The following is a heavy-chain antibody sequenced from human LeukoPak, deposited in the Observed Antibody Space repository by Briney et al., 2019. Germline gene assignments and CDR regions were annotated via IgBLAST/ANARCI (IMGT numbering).Heavy chain of an antibody. V-gene: IGHV3-7*01. CDR1: GFTFSNYW. D-gene: IGHD1-26*01. Sequence: GGSLRLSCAASGFTFSNYWMSWVRQAPGKGLEWVANIKQGGSEKYYVDSVKGRFTISRDNAKNSLYVQMNSLRAEDTAVYYCARLRGLYSDTNRYQTALDCWGQGTLVTVPS. CDR2: IKQGGSEK. CDR3: ARLRGLYSDTNRYQTALDC. J-gene: IGHJ4*02.